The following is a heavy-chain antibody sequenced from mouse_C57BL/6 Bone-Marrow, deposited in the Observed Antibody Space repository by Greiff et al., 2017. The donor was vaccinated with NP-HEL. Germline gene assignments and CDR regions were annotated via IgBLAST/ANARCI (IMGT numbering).Heavy chain of an antibody. Sequence: DVKLVESGGGLVKPGGSLKLSCAASGFTFSDYGMHWVRQAPEKGLEWVAYISSGSSTIYYADTVKGRFTISRDNAKNTLFLQMTSLRSEDTAMYYCAFESWFAYWGQGTLVTVSA. CDR3: AFESWFAY. J-gene: IGHJ3*01. CDR2: ISSGSSTI. V-gene: IGHV5-17*01. CDR1: GFTFSDYG.